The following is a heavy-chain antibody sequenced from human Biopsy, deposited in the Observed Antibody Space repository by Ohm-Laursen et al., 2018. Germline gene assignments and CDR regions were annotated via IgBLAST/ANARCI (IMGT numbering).Heavy chain of an antibody. CDR2: ISGSAGST. J-gene: IGHJ6*02. CDR3: AKINPSSIYYYGMDV. CDR1: GFTFSNYA. V-gene: IGHV3-23*01. Sequence: GSLRLSCAASGFTFSNYAMSWVRQAPGKGLEWVSAISGSAGSTNYADSVKGRFTISRDNSNNTLYLQLNSLRAEDTALYYCAKINPSSIYYYGMDVWGQGTTVTVSS.